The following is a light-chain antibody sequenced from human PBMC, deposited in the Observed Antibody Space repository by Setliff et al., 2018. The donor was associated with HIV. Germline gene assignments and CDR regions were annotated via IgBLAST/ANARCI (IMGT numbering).Light chain of an antibody. CDR1: SSDVGAYNY. CDR2: EVS. V-gene: IGLV2-14*01. J-gene: IGLJ1*01. Sequence: QSALTQPASVSGSPGQSISISCTGTSSDVGAYNYVSWYQQHPGKAPKLMVSEVSNRPSGVSNRFSGSKSGNTASLTISGLQAEDDADYYCCSYRRGGTYVFGSGTKVTVL. CDR3: CSYRRGGTYV.